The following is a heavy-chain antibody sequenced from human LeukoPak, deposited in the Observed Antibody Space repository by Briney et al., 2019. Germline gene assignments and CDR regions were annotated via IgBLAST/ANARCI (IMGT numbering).Heavy chain of an antibody. CDR1: GYTFTSYY. CDR3: ARVPVAGHTSYWYFDL. D-gene: IGHD6-19*01. V-gene: IGHV1-46*01. Sequence: ASVMVSCKASGYTFTSYYMHWVRQAPGQGLEWMGIINPSGGSTSYAQKFQGRVTMTRDTSTSTVYMELSSLRSEDTAVYYCARVPVAGHTSYWYFDLWGRGTLVTVSS. J-gene: IGHJ2*01. CDR2: INPSGGST.